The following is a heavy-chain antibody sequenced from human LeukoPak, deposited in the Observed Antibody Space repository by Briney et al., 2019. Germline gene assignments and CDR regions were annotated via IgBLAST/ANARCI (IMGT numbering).Heavy chain of an antibody. J-gene: IGHJ4*02. CDR3: ARLIAAAGTLPDY. D-gene: IGHD6-25*01. CDR2: IYYTGHA. Sequence: SETLSLTCTVSGASISSFYWSWIRQPPGKGLEWIGYIYYTGHASYNPSLKSRVTISVDTYKNQFSLKLNSVTAADTAVYYCARLIAAAGTLPDYWGQGALVTVSS. V-gene: IGHV4-59*01. CDR1: GASISSFY.